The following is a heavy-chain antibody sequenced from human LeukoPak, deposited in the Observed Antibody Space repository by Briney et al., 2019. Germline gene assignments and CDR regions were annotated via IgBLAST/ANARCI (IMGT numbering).Heavy chain of an antibody. J-gene: IGHJ4*02. V-gene: IGHV4-38-2*02. Sequence: SETLSLTCVASDYSISSGYYWGWIRQPPGKGLEWIGSISHSGTTYYNPSFKSRITISLDTSKNQFSLKLRSVTAADTAFYYCEREGDVLGATIDSWGQGTLVTVSS. CDR3: EREGDVLGATIDS. CDR1: DYSISSGYY. CDR2: ISHSGTT. D-gene: IGHD1-26*01.